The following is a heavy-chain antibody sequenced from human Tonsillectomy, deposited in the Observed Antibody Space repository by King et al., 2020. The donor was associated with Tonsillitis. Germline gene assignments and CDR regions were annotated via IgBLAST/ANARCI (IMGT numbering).Heavy chain of an antibody. V-gene: IGHV1-69*01. CDR3: ARGGYYDASGLRLDY. J-gene: IGHJ4*02. D-gene: IGHD3-22*01. CDR1: GGSFSSHA. Sequence: VQLVESGAEVKKPGSSVKVSCKASGGSFSSHAISWVRQAPGQGLEWMGGIIPMPGTSNYAQKFRGRVTITADESTTTAYMELSSLRSEDTAVYYCARGGYYDASGLRLDYWGQGTPVTVSS. CDR2: IIPMPGTS.